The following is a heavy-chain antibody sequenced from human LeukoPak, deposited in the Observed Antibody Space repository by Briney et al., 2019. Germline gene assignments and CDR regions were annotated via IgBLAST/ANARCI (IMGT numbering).Heavy chain of an antibody. Sequence: SETLSLTCTVSGGSISSGDYYWSWIRQPPGKGLEWIGYIYYSGTTYYNPSLKSRVTISIDTSKNQFSLKLSSVTAADTAVYYCARAIPSDIVVVVAANNWFDPWGQGTLVTVSS. D-gene: IGHD2-15*01. CDR3: ARAIPSDIVVVVAANNWFDP. CDR2: IYYSGTT. J-gene: IGHJ5*02. V-gene: IGHV4-30-4*01. CDR1: GGSISSGDYY.